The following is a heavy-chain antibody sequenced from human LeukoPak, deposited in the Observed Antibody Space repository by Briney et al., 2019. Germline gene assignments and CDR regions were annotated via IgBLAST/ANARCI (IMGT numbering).Heavy chain of an antibody. Sequence: GESLKISCKVSGDNFASYRIGWVRQMPGKGLEWMGSIYPGDSETKNSPPFQGQVTMSADKSISTAYLQWSSLKASDTAMYYCARQADDSSGYSAFDIWGQGTMVTVSS. CDR1: GDNFASYR. CDR2: IYPGDSET. CDR3: ARQADDSSGYSAFDI. V-gene: IGHV5-51*01. D-gene: IGHD3-22*01. J-gene: IGHJ3*02.